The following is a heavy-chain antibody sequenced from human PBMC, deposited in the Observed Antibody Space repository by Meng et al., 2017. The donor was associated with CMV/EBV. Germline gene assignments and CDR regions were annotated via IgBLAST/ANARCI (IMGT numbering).Heavy chain of an antibody. CDR2: INPNSGGT. CDR1: GYTFTGYY. Sequence: ASVKVSCKASGYTFTGYYMHWVRQAPGQGLEWMGWINPNSGGTNYAQKFQGRVTMTRDTSISTAYMELSRLGSDDTAVYYCARGGAYCGGDCYSFAFDIWGQGTMVTVSS. V-gene: IGHV1-2*02. J-gene: IGHJ3*02. CDR3: ARGGAYCGGDCYSFAFDI. D-gene: IGHD2-21*01.